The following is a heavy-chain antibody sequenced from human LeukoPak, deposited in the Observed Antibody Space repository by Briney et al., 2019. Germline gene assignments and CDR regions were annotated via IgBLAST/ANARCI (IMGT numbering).Heavy chain of an antibody. D-gene: IGHD4-17*01. CDR2: IYNSGRS. CDR3: AGDYGDYYFDY. CDR1: GDSISSTSYF. J-gene: IGHJ4*02. V-gene: IGHV4-39*07. Sequence: PSETLSLTCTVSGDSISSTSYFWGWIRQPPGKGLEWIGSIYNSGRSHYNPSLKSRVTISVDTSKNHFSLKLSSVTAADTAVYFCAGDYGDYYFDYWGQGTLVTVSS.